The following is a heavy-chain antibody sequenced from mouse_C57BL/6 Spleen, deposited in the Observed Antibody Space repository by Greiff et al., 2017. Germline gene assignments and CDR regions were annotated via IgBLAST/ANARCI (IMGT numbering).Heavy chain of an antibody. CDR1: GFTFSDYG. V-gene: IGHV5-17*01. J-gene: IGHJ2*01. CDR3: ARRDSSGYGFDY. D-gene: IGHD3-2*02. Sequence: EVKLVESGGGLVKPGGSLKLSCAASGFTFSDYGMHWVRQAPEKGLEWVAYISSGSSTIYYADTVKGRFTISRDNAKNTLFLQMTSLRSEDTARYYCARRDSSGYGFDYWGQGTTLTVSS. CDR2: ISSGSSTI.